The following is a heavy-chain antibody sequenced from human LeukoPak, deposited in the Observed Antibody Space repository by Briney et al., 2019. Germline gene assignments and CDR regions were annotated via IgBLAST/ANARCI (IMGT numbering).Heavy chain of an antibody. Sequence: PSETLSLTCTVSGGSISSYYWSWIRQPPGKGLEWIGNIYYSGSTNYNPSLKSRVTISVDTSKNQFSLKLSSVTAADTAVYYCARDRKRLGYGSGTFDPWGQGTLVTVSS. CDR1: GGSISSYY. CDR3: ARDRKRLGYGSGTFDP. J-gene: IGHJ5*02. V-gene: IGHV4-59*12. D-gene: IGHD3-10*01. CDR2: IYYSGST.